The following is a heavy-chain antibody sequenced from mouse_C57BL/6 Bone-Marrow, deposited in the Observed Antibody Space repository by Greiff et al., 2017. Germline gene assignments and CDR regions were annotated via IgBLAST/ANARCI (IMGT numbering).Heavy chain of an antibody. Sequence: QVHVKQPGTELVKPGASVKLSCKASGYTFTSYWMHWVKQRPGQGLEWIGNINPSNGGTNYNEKFKSKATLTVDKSSSTAYMQLSSLTSEDSAVYYCARRQIYYDYPYDVWGTGTTVTVSS. D-gene: IGHD2-4*01. J-gene: IGHJ1*03. CDR3: ARRQIYYDYPYDV. CDR2: INPSNGGT. CDR1: GYTFTSYW. V-gene: IGHV1-53*01.